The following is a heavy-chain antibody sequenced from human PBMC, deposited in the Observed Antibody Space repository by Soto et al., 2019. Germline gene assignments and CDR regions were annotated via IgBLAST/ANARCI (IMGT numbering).Heavy chain of an antibody. CDR3: ARHFPPPHIVLLTAMAYPRGFYY. D-gene: IGHD2-21*02. CDR2: IFYSGST. Sequence: SETLSLTCTVSGGSISSSSYYWGWIRQPPGKGLEWIGSIFYSGSTYYNPSLKSRVTISVDTSKNQFSLKLSSVTAADTAVYYCARHFPPPHIVLLTAMAYPRGFYYCGQGTLVTIS. V-gene: IGHV4-39*01. CDR1: GGSISSSSYY. J-gene: IGHJ4*02.